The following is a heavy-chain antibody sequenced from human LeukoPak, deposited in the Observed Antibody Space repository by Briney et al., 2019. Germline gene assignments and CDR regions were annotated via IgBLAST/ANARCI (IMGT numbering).Heavy chain of an antibody. D-gene: IGHD5-18*01. V-gene: IGHV4-59*01. CDR2: IYYSGST. J-gene: IGHJ4*02. CDR3: ARFRSPLQLFDY. Sequence: SETLSLTCTVSGVSISSYYWSWIRQPPGKGLEWIGYIYYSGSTNYNPSLKSRVTISVDTSKNQFSLKLSSVTAADTAVYYCARFRSPLQLFDYWGQGTLVTVSS. CDR1: GVSISSYY.